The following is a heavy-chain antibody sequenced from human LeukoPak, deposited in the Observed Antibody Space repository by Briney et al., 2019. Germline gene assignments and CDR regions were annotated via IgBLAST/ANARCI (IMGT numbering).Heavy chain of an antibody. D-gene: IGHD6-19*01. CDR1: GYTLTELS. J-gene: IGHJ3*02. CDR3: AAGIAVAYDAFDI. Sequence: GASVKVSCKVSGYTLTELSMHWVRQAPGKGLEWMGGFDPEDGEAIYAQKFQGRVTMTEDTSTDTAYMELSSLRSEDTAVYYCAAGIAVAYDAFDIWGQGTMVTVSS. V-gene: IGHV1-24*01. CDR2: FDPEDGEA.